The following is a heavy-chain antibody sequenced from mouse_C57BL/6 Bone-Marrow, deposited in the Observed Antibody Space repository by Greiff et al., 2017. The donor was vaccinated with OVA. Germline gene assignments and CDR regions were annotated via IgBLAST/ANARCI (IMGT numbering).Heavy chain of an antibody. J-gene: IGHJ2*01. CDR2: IRLKSDNYAT. CDR3: TVFITTVVENYFDY. Sequence: VQLKESGGGLVQPGGSMKLSCVASGFTFSNYWMNWVRQSPEKGLEWVAQIRLKSDNYATHYAESVKGRFTISRDDSKSSVYLQMNNLRAVDTGIYYCTVFITTVVENYFDYWGQGTTLTVSS. V-gene: IGHV6-3*01. D-gene: IGHD1-1*01. CDR1: GFTFSNYW.